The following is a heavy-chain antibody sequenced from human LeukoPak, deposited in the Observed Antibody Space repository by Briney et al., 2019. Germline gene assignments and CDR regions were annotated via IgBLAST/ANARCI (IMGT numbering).Heavy chain of an antibody. Sequence: ASVKVSCKASGGTFSSYAISWVRQAPGQGLEWMGGIIPIFGTANYAQKFQGRVTNTADESTSTAYMELSSLRSEDTAVYYCARPRERVVVRPYYYYYMDVWGKGTTVTVSS. D-gene: IGHD3-10*01. CDR2: IIPIFGTA. J-gene: IGHJ6*03. CDR1: GGTFSSYA. CDR3: ARPRERVVVRPYYYYYMDV. V-gene: IGHV1-69*13.